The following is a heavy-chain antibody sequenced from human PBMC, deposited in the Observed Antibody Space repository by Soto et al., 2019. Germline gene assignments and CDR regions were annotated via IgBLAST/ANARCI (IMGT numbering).Heavy chain of an antibody. V-gene: IGHV3-48*02. D-gene: IGHD2-8*01. CDR2: ISIGTSTI. CDR1: GFTFSSYS. Sequence: GGSLRLFCAASGFTFSSYSMNWVRQAPGKGLEWVSYISIGTSTIYYADSVKGRFTISRDDAKNSLYLQMNSLRDEDTAVYYCARDNGMAGSFDPWGQGTLVTVSS. CDR3: ARDNGMAGSFDP. J-gene: IGHJ5*02.